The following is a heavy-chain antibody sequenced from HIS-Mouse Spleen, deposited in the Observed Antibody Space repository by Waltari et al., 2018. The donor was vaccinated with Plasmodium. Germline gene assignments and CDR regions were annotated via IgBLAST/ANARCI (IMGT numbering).Heavy chain of an antibody. Sequence: EVQLVESGGALVQPGGSLRLSCEAFGFTFSSYAMPWVPKATGKGLEWVSAIGTAGDTYYPGSVKGRFTISRENAKNSLYLQMNSLRAGDTAVYYCARGPTYSSSYYFDYWGQGTLVTVSS. CDR1: GFTFSSYA. J-gene: IGHJ4*02. CDR2: IGTAGDT. V-gene: IGHV3-13*01. CDR3: ARGPTYSSSYYFDY. D-gene: IGHD6-6*01.